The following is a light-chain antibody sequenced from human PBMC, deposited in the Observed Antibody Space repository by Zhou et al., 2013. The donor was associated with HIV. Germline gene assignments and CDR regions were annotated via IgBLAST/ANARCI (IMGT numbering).Light chain of an antibody. J-gene: IGKJ1*01. V-gene: IGKV1-9*01. CDR1: QGISSY. CDR2: AAS. Sequence: IQLTQSPSSLSASVGDRVTITCRASQGISSYLAWYQQKPGKAPKLLIYAASTLQSGVPSRFSGSGSGTEFTLTISSLQSEDFAVYYCQQYNDWPRGTFGQGTKVEIK. CDR3: QQYNDWPRGT.